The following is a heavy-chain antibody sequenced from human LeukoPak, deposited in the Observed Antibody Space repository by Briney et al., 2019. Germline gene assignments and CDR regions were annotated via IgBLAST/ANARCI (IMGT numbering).Heavy chain of an antibody. CDR2: ISGDGHST. CDR3: AKDSSGASGNYDYFDY. V-gene: IGHV3-23*01. CDR1: GFTFSTYA. J-gene: IGHJ4*02. Sequence: GGSLRLSCAASGFTFSTYAMSWVRQAPGRGLEWVSVISGDGHSTYYADSVKGRFTISRDNSKNTLYLQMNSLRAEDTAVYYCAKDSSGASGNYDYFDYWGQETLVTVSS. D-gene: IGHD1-26*01.